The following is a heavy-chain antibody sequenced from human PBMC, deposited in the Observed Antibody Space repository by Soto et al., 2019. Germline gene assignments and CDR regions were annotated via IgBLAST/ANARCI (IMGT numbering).Heavy chain of an antibody. CDR1: RGSLSGYY. Sequence: PSETLSLTCSLYRGSLSGYYWSWIRQPPGKGLVWIGEISPSGTTNYSPSLKSRVPISVDTSKNQFSLNLTSLTAADTAVYYCARAPKVSGSAQTRPDFWGQGSLVTVSS. J-gene: IGHJ4*02. V-gene: IGHV4-34*01. CDR2: ISPSGTT. D-gene: IGHD6-6*01. CDR3: ARAPKVSGSAQTRPDF.